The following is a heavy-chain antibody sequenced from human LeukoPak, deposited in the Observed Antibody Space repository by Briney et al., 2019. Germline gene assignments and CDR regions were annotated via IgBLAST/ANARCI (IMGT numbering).Heavy chain of an antibody. CDR3: AREAPYSGSYRHINY. J-gene: IGHJ4*02. CDR1: GGSISSGNLY. Sequence: SETLSLTCTVSGGSISSGNLYWSWIRQPPGKGLEWLGHVHYSGNTYYNPSLKGRVTISVDTAKNQFSLKMSSLTAADTAVYYCAREAPYSGSYRHINYWGRGTLVTVSS. D-gene: IGHD1-26*01. V-gene: IGHV4-30-4*08. CDR2: VHYSGNT.